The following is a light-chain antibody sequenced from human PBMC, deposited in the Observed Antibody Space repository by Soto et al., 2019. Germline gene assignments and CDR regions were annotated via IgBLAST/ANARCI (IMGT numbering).Light chain of an antibody. J-gene: IGLJ2*01. CDR2: KNN. V-gene: IGLV1-47*01. CDR3: AVWDDSLSGREV. CDR1: SSNIGSNY. Sequence: QSVLTQPPSASGTPGQRVTISCSGSSSNIGSNYVYWYQQVPGTTPKLLIYKNNQRPSGVPDRFSGSKSGTSASLAISGLRSDDEADDYCAVWDDSLSGREVFGGGTKVTVL.